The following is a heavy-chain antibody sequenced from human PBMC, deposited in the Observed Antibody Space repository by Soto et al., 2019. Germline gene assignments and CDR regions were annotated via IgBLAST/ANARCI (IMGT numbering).Heavy chain of an antibody. CDR3: ARMYPAAILYYGMYV. CDR2: INPSGGST. V-gene: IGHV1-46*01. D-gene: IGHD2-2*02. Sequence: GASVKVSCKASGYTFTSYYMHWVRQAPGQGLEWMGIINPSGGSTSYAQKFQGRVTMTRDTSTSTVYMELSSLRSEDTAVYYCARMYPAAILYYGMYVWGQGTTVTVSS. CDR1: GYTFTSYY. J-gene: IGHJ6*02.